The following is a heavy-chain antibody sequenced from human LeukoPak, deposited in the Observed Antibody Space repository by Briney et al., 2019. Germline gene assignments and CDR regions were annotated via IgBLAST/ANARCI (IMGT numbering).Heavy chain of an antibody. CDR1: GGSISSYY. Sequence: PSEILSLTCTVSGGSISSYYWSWIRQPPGKGLEWIGYIYYSGSTNYNPSLKSRVTISVDTSKNQFSLKLSSVTAADTAVYYCARLGSSGYSGIDYWGQGTLVTVSS. J-gene: IGHJ4*02. CDR2: IYYSGST. CDR3: ARLGSSGYSGIDY. V-gene: IGHV4-59*08. D-gene: IGHD3-22*01.